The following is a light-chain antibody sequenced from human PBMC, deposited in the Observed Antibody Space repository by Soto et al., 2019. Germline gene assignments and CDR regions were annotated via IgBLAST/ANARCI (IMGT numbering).Light chain of an antibody. CDR3: QHRSTWPLT. CDR1: QSISTF. Sequence: EIVLTQSPATLSLSPGERATLSCRASQSISTFLAWYQQKPGQAPRLLIYDASNRATGIPARFSGRGSATDFPLTISSLDPEDFAFYYCQHRSTWPLTFGQGTKVEFK. CDR2: DAS. J-gene: IGKJ1*01. V-gene: IGKV3-11*01.